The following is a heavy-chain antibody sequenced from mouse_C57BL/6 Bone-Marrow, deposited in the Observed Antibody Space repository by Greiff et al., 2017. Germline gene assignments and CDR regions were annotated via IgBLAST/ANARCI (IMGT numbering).Heavy chain of an antibody. V-gene: IGHV1-69*01. Sequence: QVQLQQPGAELVMPGASVKLSCKASGYTFTSYWLHWVKQRPGQGLEWIGELDPSDSYTNYNQKFKGKSTLTGDKSSSTAYMQLSSLTSEDSAVYYCARDYSNLYYFDYWGQGTTLTVSS. CDR2: LDPSDSYT. CDR1: GYTFTSYW. CDR3: ARDYSNLYYFDY. J-gene: IGHJ2*01. D-gene: IGHD2-5*01.